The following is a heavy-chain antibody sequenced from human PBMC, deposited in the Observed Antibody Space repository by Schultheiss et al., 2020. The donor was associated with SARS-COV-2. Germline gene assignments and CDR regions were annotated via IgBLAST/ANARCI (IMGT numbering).Heavy chain of an antibody. CDR1: RYTFTKYF. J-gene: IGHJ2*01. CDR2: ISAYNGNT. V-gene: IGHV1-18*04. CDR3: ARLQDWYFDL. Sequence: ASVKVSCQASRYTFTKYFTQWVRQGPGQGLEWMGWISAYNGNTTYAHKFQGRVTITADESTSTAYMELSSLRSDDTAVYYCARLQDWYFDLWGRGTLVTVSS.